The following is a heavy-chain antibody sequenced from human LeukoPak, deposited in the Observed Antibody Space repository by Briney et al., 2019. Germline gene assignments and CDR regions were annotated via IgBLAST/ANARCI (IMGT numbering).Heavy chain of an antibody. Sequence: GGSLRLSCAASGFTFNNYDMHWVRQAPGKGLEWVTFIRYDGSNKYYADSVKGRFTISRDNSKNTLYLQMNSLRAEDTAVYYCARPYYHDSSGYSPMAYWGQGILVTVSS. V-gene: IGHV3-30*02. D-gene: IGHD3-22*01. CDR1: GFTFNNYD. CDR2: IRYDGSNK. CDR3: ARPYYHDSSGYSPMAY. J-gene: IGHJ4*02.